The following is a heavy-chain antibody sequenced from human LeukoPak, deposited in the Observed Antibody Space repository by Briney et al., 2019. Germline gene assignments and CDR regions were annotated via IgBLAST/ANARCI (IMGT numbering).Heavy chain of an antibody. CDR3: ARMGGYSGYATH. CDR2: IYSTGSA. J-gene: IGHJ4*02. CDR1: GGSLSSQY. D-gene: IGHD5-12*01. Sequence: PSETLSLTCTVSGGSLSSQYWSWIRQPPGKGLEGIGYIYSTGSANYNPSLKSRVTLSVDTAKNQFSLKLNSVTAADTAVYYCARMGGYSGYATHWGQGTLVTVSS. V-gene: IGHV4-59*08.